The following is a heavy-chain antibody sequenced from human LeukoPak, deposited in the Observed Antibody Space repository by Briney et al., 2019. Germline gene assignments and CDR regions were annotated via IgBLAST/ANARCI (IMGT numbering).Heavy chain of an antibody. D-gene: IGHD3-16*01. J-gene: IGHJ4*02. V-gene: IGHV3-73*01. CDR1: GFTSSGSA. CDR2: IRSKANSYAT. CDR3: TRLRVGAGWDDYFDY. Sequence: GGSLKLSCAASGFTSSGSAMHWVRQASGKGLEWVGRIRSKANSYATAYAASVKGRFTISRDDSKNTAYLQMNSLKTEDTAVYYCTRLRVGAGWDDYFDYWGQGTLVTVSS.